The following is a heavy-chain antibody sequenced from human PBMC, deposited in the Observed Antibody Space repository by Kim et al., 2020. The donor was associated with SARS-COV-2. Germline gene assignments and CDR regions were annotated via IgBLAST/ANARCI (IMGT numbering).Heavy chain of an antibody. CDR3: ARAGYSRSSDYYYYYGMDV. CDR1: GGSISSGGYY. V-gene: IGHV4-31*03. CDR2: IYYSGST. Sequence: SETLSLTCTVSGGSISSGGYYWSWIRQHPGKGLEWIGYIYYSGSTYYNPSLKSRFTISVETSKNQSSLKLSSVTAADTAVYYWARAGYSRSSDYYYYYGMDVWEQGTTGTVSS. D-gene: IGHD6-6*01. J-gene: IGHJ6*01.